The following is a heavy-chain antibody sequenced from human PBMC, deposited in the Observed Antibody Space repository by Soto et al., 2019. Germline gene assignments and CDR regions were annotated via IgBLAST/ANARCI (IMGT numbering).Heavy chain of an antibody. Sequence: GESLKISCKGSGYSFTSYWISWVRQMPGKGLEWMGRIDPSDSYTNYSPSFQGHVTISADKSISTAYLQWSSLKASDTAMYYCAAEAGDIVVVPAAQDVWGQGTTVTV. V-gene: IGHV5-10-1*01. CDR1: GYSFTSYW. CDR3: AAEAGDIVVVPAAQDV. CDR2: IDPSDSYT. D-gene: IGHD2-2*01. J-gene: IGHJ6*02.